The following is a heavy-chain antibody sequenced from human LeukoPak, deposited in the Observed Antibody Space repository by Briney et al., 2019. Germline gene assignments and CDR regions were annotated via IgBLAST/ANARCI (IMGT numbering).Heavy chain of an antibody. V-gene: IGHV6-1*01. CDR1: GDSVSSNSAA. D-gene: IGHD2-15*01. J-gene: IGHJ5*02. Sequence: SQTLSLTYAISGDSVSSNSAAWNWIRQSPSRGLEWLGRTYYRSKWYNDYAVSVKSRITINPDTSKNQFSLQLNSVTPEDTAVYYCARSPPNLRYCSGGSCYASEFDPWGHGTLVTVSS. CDR2: TYYRSKWYN. CDR3: ARSPPNLRYCSGGSCYASEFDP.